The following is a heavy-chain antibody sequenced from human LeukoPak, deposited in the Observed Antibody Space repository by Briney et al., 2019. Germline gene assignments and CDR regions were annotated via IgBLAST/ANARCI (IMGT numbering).Heavy chain of an antibody. CDR3: AKDPPTVMANAFHI. Sequence: GGSLRLSCAASGFTFSSYGMSWVRQAPGKGLEWVSGINTSGGTTYYPDSVKGRFTISRDNSKNTLYLQMNSLRADDTAAYYCAKDPPTVMANAFHIWGQGTMVT. J-gene: IGHJ3*02. V-gene: IGHV3-23*01. D-gene: IGHD5-18*01. CDR2: INTSGGTT. CDR1: GFTFSSYG.